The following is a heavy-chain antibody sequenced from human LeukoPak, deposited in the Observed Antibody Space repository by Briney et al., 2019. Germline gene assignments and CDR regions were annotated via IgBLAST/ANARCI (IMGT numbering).Heavy chain of an antibody. CDR3: ARHLFGDYFFDY. Sequence: ASVKVSCKASGYTFNRYAISWVRQAPGQGLEWMGWISAYNGNTNYAQKLQGRVTMTTDTSTSTAYMHLRSLRSDDTAVYYCARHLFGDYFFDYWGQGTLVTVSS. D-gene: IGHD4-17*01. CDR1: GYTFNRYA. J-gene: IGHJ4*02. V-gene: IGHV1-18*01. CDR2: ISAYNGNT.